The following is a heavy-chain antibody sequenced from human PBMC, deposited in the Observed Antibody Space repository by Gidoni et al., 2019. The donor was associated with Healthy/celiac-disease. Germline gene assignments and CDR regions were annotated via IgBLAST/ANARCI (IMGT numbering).Heavy chain of an antibody. CDR3: ARVGAKYYFDY. CDR1: GYTFTSYS. CDR2: INPSGGST. V-gene: IGHV1-46*03. D-gene: IGHD1-26*01. Sequence: QVQLVQSGAEVKKPGASVKVSCKASGYTFTSYSMHWVRQAPGQGLEWMGIINPSGGSTSYAQKFQGRVTMTRDTSTSTVYMELSSLRSEDTAVYYCARVGAKYYFDYWGQGTLVTVSS. J-gene: IGHJ4*02.